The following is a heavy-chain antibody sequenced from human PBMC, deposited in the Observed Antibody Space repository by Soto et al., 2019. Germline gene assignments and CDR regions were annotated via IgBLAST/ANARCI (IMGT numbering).Heavy chain of an antibody. CDR3: AKRYCDGATCHYFDY. CDR2: ISAGGGSI. CDR1: GLSFSGHC. J-gene: IGHJ4*02. V-gene: IGHV3-23*01. D-gene: IGHD2-21*01. Sequence: GGSLRLSCAASGLSFSGHCMGWVRQAPGKGLEWVSIISAGGGSIYYGDSVKGRFIISRDNSKNSLYLQMNSLRAEDTALYYCAKRYCDGATCHYFDYWGQGTLVTVSS.